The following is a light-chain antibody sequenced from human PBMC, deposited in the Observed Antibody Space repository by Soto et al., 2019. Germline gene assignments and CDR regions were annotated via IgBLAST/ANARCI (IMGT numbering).Light chain of an antibody. CDR1: QSMGSN. Sequence: IVMRQSPATMSLSPGERATGSCRASQSMGSNVAWYQQKPGKAPRLLIYDASNRATGIPARFSGSGSGKDFTLNISSLEPEDFAVYYCQQRSNWPRGITFGQGTRLEIK. J-gene: IGKJ5*01. CDR2: DAS. CDR3: QQRSNWPRGIT. V-gene: IGKV3-11*01.